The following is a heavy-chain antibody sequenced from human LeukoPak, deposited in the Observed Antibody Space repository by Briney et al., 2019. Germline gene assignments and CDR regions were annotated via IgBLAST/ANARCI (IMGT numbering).Heavy chain of an antibody. J-gene: IGHJ4*02. CDR2: ISSSSSTM. D-gene: IGHD3-22*01. Sequence: GGSLRLSCAVSGFTFSRYSMNWVRQALVKGLEWVSYISSSSSTMYYADSVKGRFTISRDNAKNSLYLQMNSLRDEDTAVYYCARTWLSSGFLFGYWGQGTLVTVSS. CDR1: GFTFSRYS. CDR3: ARTWLSSGFLFGY. V-gene: IGHV3-48*02.